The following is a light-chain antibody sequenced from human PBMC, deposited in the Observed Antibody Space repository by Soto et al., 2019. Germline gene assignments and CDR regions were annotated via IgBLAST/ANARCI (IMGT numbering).Light chain of an antibody. V-gene: IGLV2-8*01. CDR3: SSYAASXNFYFV. Sequence: QSALTQPPSASGSPGQSVTISCTGTSSDVGGYNYVSWYQQYPGRAPKLMIYEVTKRPSGVPDRFSGSKSGNTASLTVSGLHAEDEADXXCSSYAASXNFYFVFGGGTKLTVL. CDR1: SSDVGGYNY. J-gene: IGLJ3*02. CDR2: EVT.